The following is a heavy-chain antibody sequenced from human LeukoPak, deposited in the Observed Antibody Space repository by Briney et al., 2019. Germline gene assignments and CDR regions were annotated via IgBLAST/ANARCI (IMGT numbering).Heavy chain of an antibody. Sequence: GGSLRLSCAASGLTFSSYWMHWVRHAPGKGLVWVSRINSDGSSRNYVDSVKGRFTISRDNAKNTLYLQMNSLRAEDTAVYYCARYGGLYCGGDCLSLGFDPWGQGTLVTVSS. CDR2: INSDGSSR. V-gene: IGHV3-74*01. CDR1: GLTFSSYW. CDR3: ARYGGLYCGGDCLSLGFDP. J-gene: IGHJ5*02. D-gene: IGHD2-21*02.